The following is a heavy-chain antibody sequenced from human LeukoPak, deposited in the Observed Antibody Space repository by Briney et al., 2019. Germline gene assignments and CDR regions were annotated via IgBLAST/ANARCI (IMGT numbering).Heavy chain of an antibody. CDR1: GFSVRTNF. V-gene: IGHV3-30*18. Sequence: GGSLRLSCAVSGFSVRTNFMSWVRQAPGKGLEWVAVISYDGSNKYYADSVKGRFTISRDNSKNTLYLQMNSLRAEDTAVYYCAKVGRSGYYYMDVWGKGTTVTISS. J-gene: IGHJ6*03. CDR2: ISYDGSNK. CDR3: AKVGRSGYYYMDV. D-gene: IGHD1-26*01.